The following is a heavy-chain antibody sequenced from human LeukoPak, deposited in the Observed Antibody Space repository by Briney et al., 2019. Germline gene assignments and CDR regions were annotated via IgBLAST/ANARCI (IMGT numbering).Heavy chain of an antibody. CDR3: AKMGPGYCSSTGCYPWSDP. CDR1: GYTLTELS. CDR2: INPNSGDT. Sequence: GASVKASCKVSGYTLTELSMHWVRQAPGKGLEWMGWINPNSGDTNYAQKFQGRVTMTRDTSISTAYMELSRLRSDDTAVYYCAKMGPGYCSSTGCYPWSDPWGQGTLVTVSS. D-gene: IGHD2-2*01. J-gene: IGHJ5*02. V-gene: IGHV1-2*02.